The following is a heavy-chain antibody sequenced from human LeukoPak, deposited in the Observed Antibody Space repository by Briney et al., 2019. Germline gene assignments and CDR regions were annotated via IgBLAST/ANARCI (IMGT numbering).Heavy chain of an antibody. D-gene: IGHD5-12*01. J-gene: IGHJ3*01. CDR3: AKYLPPSGYQFALDS. CDR2: INYLGHFT. V-gene: IGHV3-23*01. Sequence: PGGSLRLSCAASGFSFGDSDMNWFRQAPGEGPQWVANINYLGHFTSYADSVKGRFTIARDNSKNTLFLQMDGLRVEDTALYYCAKYLPPSGYQFALDSWGQGTLVTVSA. CDR1: GFSFGDSD.